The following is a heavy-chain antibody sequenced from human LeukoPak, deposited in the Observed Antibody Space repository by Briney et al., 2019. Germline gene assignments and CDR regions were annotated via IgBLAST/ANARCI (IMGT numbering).Heavy chain of an antibody. D-gene: IGHD6-6*01. J-gene: IGHJ4*02. CDR3: ARGGIAARPSFIDY. CDR2: ISSSSSYI. V-gene: IGHV3-21*01. CDR1: GFTFSSYS. Sequence: KAGGSLRLSCAASGFTFSSYSMNWVRQAPGKGLEWVSSISSSSSYIYYADSVKGRFTISRDNAKNSLYLQMNSLRAEDTAVYYCARGGIAARPSFIDYWGQGTLVTVSS.